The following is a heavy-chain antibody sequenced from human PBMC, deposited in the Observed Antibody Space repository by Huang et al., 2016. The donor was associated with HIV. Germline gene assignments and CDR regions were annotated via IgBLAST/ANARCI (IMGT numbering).Heavy chain of an antibody. J-gene: IGHJ4*02. Sequence: QVQLHQWGAGLLKPSETLSLTCAVYGGSFSGYYWSWIRPPPGKGLEGIGEITNIGSTNYNPYLKSRVTISEETSKNQFSLKLSSVTAADTAVYYCARAPHYGSGSYYYWGQGTLVTVSS. CDR1: GGSFSGYY. D-gene: IGHD3-10*01. CDR3: ARAPHYGSGSYYY. CDR2: ITNIGST. V-gene: IGHV4-34*01.